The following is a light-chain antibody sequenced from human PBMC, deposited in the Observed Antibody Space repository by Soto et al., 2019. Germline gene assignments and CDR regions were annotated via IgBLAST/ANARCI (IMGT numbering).Light chain of an antibody. J-gene: IGLJ7*01. CDR1: SSDVGSHNL. CDR3: GSYGGSRAV. CDR2: EVS. V-gene: IGLV2-23*02. Sequence: QSVLNQPASVSGSPGQSITLSCTGTSSDVGSHNLVSWYQQHPGQAPKLMSYEVSKRPLGVSARVSAAKSGNTASLTISGLQADHEADYYCGSYGGSRAVFGGGTQLTVL.